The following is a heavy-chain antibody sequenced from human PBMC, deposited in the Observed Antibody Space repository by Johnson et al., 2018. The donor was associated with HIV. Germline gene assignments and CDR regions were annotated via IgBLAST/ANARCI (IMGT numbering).Heavy chain of an antibody. CDR3: ARLSGYYVYDAFDI. Sequence: EVQLVESGGGLVQPGGSLRLSCEASGFTFDDYGMSWVRQAPGKGLEWVSGINWNGGSTGYADSVKGRFTISRDNAKNSLYLQMNSLRAEDTALYYCARLSGYYVYDAFDIWGQGTMVIVSS. D-gene: IGHD3-3*01. CDR1: GFTFDDYG. J-gene: IGHJ3*02. V-gene: IGHV3-20*04. CDR2: INWNGGST.